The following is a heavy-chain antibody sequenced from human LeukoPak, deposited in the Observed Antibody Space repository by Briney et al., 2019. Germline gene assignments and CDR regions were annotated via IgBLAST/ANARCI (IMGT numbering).Heavy chain of an antibody. CDR1: GYTFTSYY. Sequence: GASVKVSCKASGYTFTSYYMHWVRQAPGQGLEWMGINNPSGGSTSYAQKFQGRVTMTRDMSTSTVYMELSSLRSEDTAVYYCARDYYDSSLEDYYYMDVWGKGTTVTVSS. V-gene: IGHV1-46*01. D-gene: IGHD3-22*01. J-gene: IGHJ6*03. CDR3: ARDYYDSSLEDYYYMDV. CDR2: NNPSGGST.